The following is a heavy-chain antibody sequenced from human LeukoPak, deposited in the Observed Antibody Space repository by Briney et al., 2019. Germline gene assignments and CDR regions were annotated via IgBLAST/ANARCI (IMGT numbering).Heavy chain of an antibody. Sequence: GGSLRLSCAVSGFTFSSYWMSWVRQAPGKGLEWVADIKQDGSEKYYVDSVKGRFTISRDNAKNSLKLQRNSLRAEDTAVYYCARLRARSYCRSNSCYGYWGQGTLVTVSS. CDR3: ARLRARSYCRSNSCYGY. CDR1: GFTFSSYW. J-gene: IGHJ4*02. V-gene: IGHV3-7*01. D-gene: IGHD2-2*01. CDR2: IKQDGSEK.